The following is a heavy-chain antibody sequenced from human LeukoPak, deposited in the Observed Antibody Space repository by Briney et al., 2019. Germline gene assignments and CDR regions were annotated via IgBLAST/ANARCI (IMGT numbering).Heavy chain of an antibody. Sequence: GGSLRLSCTASGVAFSSYHMHWVRQAPGKGLEYVSGISSNGGSTYYANSVKGRFTISRDNSKNTLYLQMGSLRAEDMAVYYCARSRGYDTRDFDYWGQGTLVTVSS. V-gene: IGHV3-64*01. D-gene: IGHD5-12*01. J-gene: IGHJ4*02. CDR3: ARSRGYDTRDFDY. CDR2: ISSNGGST. CDR1: GVAFSSYH.